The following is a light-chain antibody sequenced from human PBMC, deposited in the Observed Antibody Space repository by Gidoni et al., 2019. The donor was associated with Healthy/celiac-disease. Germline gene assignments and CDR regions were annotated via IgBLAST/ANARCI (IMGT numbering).Light chain of an antibody. CDR3: QQYGSSPET. Sequence: ELVLTQSQGTLSLSPGERATLSCRASQSVSSSYLAWYQQKPGQAPRLLIYGASSRATGIPDRFSGRGSGTDFTLTISRLEPEDFAVYYCQQYGSSPETFGQGTKLEIK. CDR2: GAS. CDR1: QSVSSSY. J-gene: IGKJ2*01. V-gene: IGKV3-20*01.